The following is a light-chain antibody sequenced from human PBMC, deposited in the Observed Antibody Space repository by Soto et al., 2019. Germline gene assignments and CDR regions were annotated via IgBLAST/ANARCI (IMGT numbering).Light chain of an antibody. CDR3: SSYAGSNNLGV. CDR2: EVS. V-gene: IGLV2-8*01. J-gene: IGLJ1*01. Sequence: SVLTQPPSASGSPGQSVTISCTGTSSDVGGYNYVSWYQQHPGKAPKLMIYEVSKRPSKIPDRFSGSKSGNTASLTVSGLQAEAEADYYCSSYAGSNNLGVFGTGTKVTVL. CDR1: SSDVGGYNY.